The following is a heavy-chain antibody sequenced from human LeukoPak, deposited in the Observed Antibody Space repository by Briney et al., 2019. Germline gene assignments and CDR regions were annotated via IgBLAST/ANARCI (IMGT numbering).Heavy chain of an antibody. V-gene: IGHV3-23*01. J-gene: IGHJ3*02. CDR3: AKGPIYDILTGWRKTHNAFDI. CDR1: GCNFSDYG. Sequence: GGSLRLSCAASGCNFSDYGMSWVRQAPGKGLEWVSGICGSDYTDHAQSVKGGFTISRDNSKNTLYLQINSLRAEDTAVYYCAKGPIYDILTGWRKTHNAFDIWGQGTMVTVSS. D-gene: IGHD3-9*01. CDR2: ICGSDYT.